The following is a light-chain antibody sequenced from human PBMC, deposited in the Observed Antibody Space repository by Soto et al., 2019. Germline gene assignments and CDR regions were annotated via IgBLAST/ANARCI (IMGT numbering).Light chain of an antibody. CDR2: DAS. J-gene: IGKJ1*01. V-gene: IGKV1-5*01. CDR3: QQYNSYYPWT. Sequence: DIHMSQSPSTLSASVGDRVTITCRASQSISSWLAWYQQKPGKAPKLMIYDASSLESGVPSRFSGSGSGTEFTLTISSLQPDDFADYYCQQYNSYYPWTFGQGTKVDIK. CDR1: QSISSW.